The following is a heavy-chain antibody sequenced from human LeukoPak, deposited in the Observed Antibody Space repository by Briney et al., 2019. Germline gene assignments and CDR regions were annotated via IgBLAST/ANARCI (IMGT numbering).Heavy chain of an antibody. J-gene: IGHJ4*02. D-gene: IGHD6-13*01. CDR1: GFTVISNY. V-gene: IGHV3-53*01. CDR2: IYSGGST. Sequence: GGSLRLSCAASGFTVISNYMNWVRQAPGEGLEWVSIIYSGGSTYYADSVKGRFTISRDNSKNTLYLQMNSLRAEDTALYYCARDLGSGAAANWGQGTLVTVSS. CDR3: ARDLGSGAAAN.